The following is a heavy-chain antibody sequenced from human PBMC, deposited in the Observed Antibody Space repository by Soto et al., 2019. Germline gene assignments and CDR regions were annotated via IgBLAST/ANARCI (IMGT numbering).Heavy chain of an antibody. CDR2: INPNSGGT. V-gene: IGHV1-2*04. J-gene: IGHJ4*02. CDR1: GYTFTGYY. CDR3: ARDNGYGDYLLFDY. D-gene: IGHD4-17*01. Sequence: GASVKVSCKASGYTFTGYYMHWVRQAPGQGLEWMGWINPNSGGTNYAQKFQGWVTMTRDTSISTAYMELSRLRSDDTAVYYCARDNGYGDYLLFDYWGQGTLVTVSS.